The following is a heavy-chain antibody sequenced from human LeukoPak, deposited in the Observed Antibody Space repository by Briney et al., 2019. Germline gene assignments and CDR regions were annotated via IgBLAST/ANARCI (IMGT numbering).Heavy chain of an antibody. CDR1: GYTFTSYA. CDR2: INAGNGNT. J-gene: IGHJ5*02. CDR3: ARDSYTYYYGSGSYYFFGWFDP. V-gene: IGHV1-3*01. Sequence: GASVEVSCKASGYTFTSYAMHWVRQAPGQRLEWMGWINAGNGNTKYSQKFQGRVTITRDTSASTAYMELSSLRSEDTAVYYCARDSYTYYYGSGSYYFFGWFDPWGQGTLVTVSS. D-gene: IGHD3-10*01.